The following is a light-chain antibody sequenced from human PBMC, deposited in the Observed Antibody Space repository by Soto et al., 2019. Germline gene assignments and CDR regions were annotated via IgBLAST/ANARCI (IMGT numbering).Light chain of an antibody. CDR3: QKYNSAPPWT. J-gene: IGKJ1*01. CDR1: QGISNH. CDR2: AAS. Sequence: DIQMTQSPSSLSASVGDRVTIPCRASQGISNHLAWYQQKPGKLPKLLVYAASTLQSGVPSRFSGSGSGTDFTLTIISLQHEDVSTSYCQKYNSAPPWTFGQGTTVEIK. V-gene: IGKV1-27*01.